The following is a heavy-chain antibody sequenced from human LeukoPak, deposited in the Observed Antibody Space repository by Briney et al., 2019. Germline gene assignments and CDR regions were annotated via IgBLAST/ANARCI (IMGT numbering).Heavy chain of an antibody. Sequence: SETLSLTCTVSGGSITSSTYYWGWIRQPPGKGLEWIGSIYYSGSTYYNPSLKSRVTISVDTSKNQFSLKLSSVTAADTAVYYCARDVSSGSRPFDYWGQGTLVTVSS. CDR3: ARDVSSGSRPFDY. V-gene: IGHV4-39*07. J-gene: IGHJ4*02. CDR1: GGSITSSTYY. D-gene: IGHD3-10*01. CDR2: IYYSGST.